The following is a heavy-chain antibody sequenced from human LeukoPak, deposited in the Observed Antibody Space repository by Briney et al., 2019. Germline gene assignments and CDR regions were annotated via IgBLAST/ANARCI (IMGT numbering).Heavy chain of an antibody. CDR2: IYTSGST. J-gene: IGHJ4*02. CDR3: ARSGYDFWSGQTLFDY. CDR1: GGSISSGSYY. Sequence: SETLSLTCTVSGGSISSGSYYWSWIRQPAGKGLEWIGRIYTSGSTNYNPSLKSRVTISVDTSKNQFSLKLSSVTAADTAVYYCARSGYDFWSGQTLFDYWGQGTLVTVSS. V-gene: IGHV4-61*02. D-gene: IGHD3-3*01.